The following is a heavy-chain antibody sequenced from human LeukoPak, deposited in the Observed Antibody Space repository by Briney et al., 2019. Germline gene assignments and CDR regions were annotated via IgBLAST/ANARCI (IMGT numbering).Heavy chain of an antibody. CDR3: AREGYYDSSGYPFVAFDI. CDR1: GFTFSSYA. CDR2: ISYDGSNK. D-gene: IGHD3-22*01. Sequence: GGSLILSCAASGFTFSSYAMHWVRQAPGKGLEWVAVISYDGSNKYYADSVKGRFTISRDNSKNTLYLQMNSLRAEDTAVYYCAREGYYDSSGYPFVAFDIWGQGTMVTVSS. J-gene: IGHJ3*02. V-gene: IGHV3-30*04.